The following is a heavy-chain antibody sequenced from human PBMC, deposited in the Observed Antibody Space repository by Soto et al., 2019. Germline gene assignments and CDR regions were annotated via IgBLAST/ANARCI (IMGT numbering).Heavy chain of an antibody. D-gene: IGHD3-10*01. J-gene: IGHJ4*02. Sequence: PGGSLSLSCAASGFPFSSYAMSWVRQAPGKGLEWVSAISGSGGSTYYADSVKGRFTISRDNSKNTLYLQMNSLRAEDTAVYYCAKSPVVRGVIINGGWNWGQGTLVTVSS. CDR2: ISGSGGST. CDR3: AKSPVVRGVIINGGWN. V-gene: IGHV3-23*01. CDR1: GFPFSSYA.